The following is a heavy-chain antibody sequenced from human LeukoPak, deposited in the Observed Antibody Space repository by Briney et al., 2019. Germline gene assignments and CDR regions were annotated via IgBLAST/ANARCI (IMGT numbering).Heavy chain of an antibody. Sequence: SETLSLTCNVSGVSIRGSNYYWGLIRQPPGKGLQWIGSIHYSGTTYYNPSLKSRVTISVDTSKNHFPLQLSSVSAADTAVYYCARTSSGPNWFDPWGQGTLVTVSS. D-gene: IGHD3-22*01. CDR1: GVSIRGSNYY. V-gene: IGHV4-39*02. CDR3: ARTSSGPNWFDP. J-gene: IGHJ5*02. CDR2: IHYSGTT.